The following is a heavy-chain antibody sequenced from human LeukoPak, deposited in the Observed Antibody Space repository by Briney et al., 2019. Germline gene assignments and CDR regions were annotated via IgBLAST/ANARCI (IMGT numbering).Heavy chain of an antibody. CDR2: ISSSSSHI. J-gene: IGHJ4*02. CDR3: TRDDY. V-gene: IGHV3-21*01. Sequence: GGSLRLSCAASGFTFSSYNMNWVRQAPGKGLEWVSSISSSSSHIYYADSVKGRFTISRDNAKNSLYLQMNSLRAEDTAVYYCTRDDYWGQGTLVTVSS. CDR1: GFTFSSYN.